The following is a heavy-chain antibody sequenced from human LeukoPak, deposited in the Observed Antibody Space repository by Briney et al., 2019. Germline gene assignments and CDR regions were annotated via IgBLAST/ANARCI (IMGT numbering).Heavy chain of an antibody. CDR1: GFTFSSYE. J-gene: IGHJ5*02. V-gene: IGHV3-48*03. D-gene: IGHD1/OR15-1a*01. CDR2: ISSSGSTI. CDR3: ARGGRRTSTWFDP. Sequence: GGSLRLSCAASGFTFSSYEMNWVRQAPGRGLEWVSYISSSGSTIYYADSVKGRFTISRDNAKTSLYLKMNSLRAEDTAVYYCARGGRRTSTWFDPWGQGTLVTVSS.